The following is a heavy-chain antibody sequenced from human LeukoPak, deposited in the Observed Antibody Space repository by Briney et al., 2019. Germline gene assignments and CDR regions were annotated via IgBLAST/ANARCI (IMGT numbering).Heavy chain of an antibody. CDR2: INSNGRNI. CDR1: GFSFSSYE. D-gene: IGHD6-13*01. Sequence: GGSLRLSCAASGFSFSSYEMNWVRQAPGKGLEWISYINSNGRNIDYADSVKGRFTISRDNAKNTLYLQMNSLRAEDTAVYYCARGGSSWYTGAFDIWGQGTMVTVSS. CDR3: ARGGSSWYTGAFDI. J-gene: IGHJ3*02. V-gene: IGHV3-48*03.